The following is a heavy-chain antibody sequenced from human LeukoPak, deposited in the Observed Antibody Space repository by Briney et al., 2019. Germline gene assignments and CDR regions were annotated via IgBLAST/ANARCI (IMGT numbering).Heavy chain of an antibody. CDR2: VYYTGST. V-gene: IGHV4-59*01. D-gene: IGHD3-10*01. CDR3: ARLVYYQDTFDI. J-gene: IGHJ3*02. Sequence: SETLSLICSVSGGSISSYYWSWIRQPPGRGLEWIAYVYYTGSTNYNPSLKSRVSMSVDTSMNQFSLKLNSVTAADTAVYYCARLVYYQDTFDIWGQGTLVTVSS. CDR1: GGSISSYY.